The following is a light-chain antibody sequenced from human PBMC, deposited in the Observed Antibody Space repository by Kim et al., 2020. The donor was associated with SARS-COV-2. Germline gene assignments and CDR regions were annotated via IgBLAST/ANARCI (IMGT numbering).Light chain of an antibody. CDR2: GAS. Sequence: LSASVEDRVTISCRASHSITSYLKWYQQRPGRAPNLLISGASSLQDGVPSRFSGSGYGTDFTLTISSLQPEDFATYFCQQTYSLDTCGQGTKLEI. CDR3: QQTYSLDT. J-gene: IGKJ2*01. V-gene: IGKV1-39*01. CDR1: HSITSY.